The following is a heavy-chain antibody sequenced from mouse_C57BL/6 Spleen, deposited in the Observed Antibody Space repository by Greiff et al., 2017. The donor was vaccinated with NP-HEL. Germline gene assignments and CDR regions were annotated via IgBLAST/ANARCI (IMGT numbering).Heavy chain of an antibody. CDR3: ARAGYYGSSY. V-gene: IGHV3-6*01. D-gene: IGHD1-1*01. J-gene: IGHJ2*01. CDR2: ISYDGSN. CDR1: GYSITSGYY. Sequence: EVQLQESGPGLVKPSQSLSLTCSVTGYSITSGYYWNWIRQFPGNKLEWMGYISYDGSNNYNPSLKNRISITRDTSKNQFFLKLNSVTTEDTATYYCARAGYYGSSYWGQGTTLTVSS.